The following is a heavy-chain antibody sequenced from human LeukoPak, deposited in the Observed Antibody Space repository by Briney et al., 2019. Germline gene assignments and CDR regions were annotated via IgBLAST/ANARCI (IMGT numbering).Heavy chain of an antibody. Sequence: SQTLSLTCTVSGGSISSGDYYWSWICQPPGKGLEWIGYIYYSGSTYYNPSLKSRVTISVDTSKNQFSLKLSSVTAADTAVYYCARDYGDSDWYFDLWGRGTLVTVSS. CDR1: GGSISSGDYY. J-gene: IGHJ2*01. D-gene: IGHD4-17*01. CDR2: IYYSGST. CDR3: ARDYGDSDWYFDL. V-gene: IGHV4-30-4*01.